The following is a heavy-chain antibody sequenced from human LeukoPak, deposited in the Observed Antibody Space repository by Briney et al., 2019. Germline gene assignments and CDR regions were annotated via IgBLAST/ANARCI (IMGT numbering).Heavy chain of an antibody. D-gene: IGHD1-26*01. CDR3: ARDSRGGATTPWYFDL. CDR2: IYTSGST. CDR1: GGSISSGSYY. Sequence: SQTLSLTCTVSGGSISSGSYYWSWIRQPAGKGLEWIGRIYTSGSTNYNPSLKSRVTMSVDTSKNQFSLKLSSVTAADTAVYYCARDSRGGATTPWYFDLWGRGTLVTVSS. V-gene: IGHV4-61*02. J-gene: IGHJ2*01.